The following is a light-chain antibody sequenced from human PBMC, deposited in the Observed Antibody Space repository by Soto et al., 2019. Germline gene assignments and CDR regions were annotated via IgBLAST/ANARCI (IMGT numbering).Light chain of an antibody. V-gene: IGKV1-33*01. CDR1: QDISNY. CDR3: QQLNTYLLT. CDR2: DAS. Sequence: DIQMTQSPSSLSASVGDRVTITCHASQDISNYLNWYQQKPGKAPKLLIYDASNLQSGVPSRFSGSRSGTDFTLTISSLQPEDFATYYCQQLNTYLLTFGGGTKVDIK. J-gene: IGKJ4*01.